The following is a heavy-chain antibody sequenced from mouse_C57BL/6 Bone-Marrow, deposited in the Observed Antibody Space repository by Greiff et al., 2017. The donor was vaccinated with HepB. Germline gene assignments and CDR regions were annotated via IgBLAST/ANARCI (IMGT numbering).Heavy chain of an antibody. Sequence: QVQLQQSGAELVKPGASVKMSCKASGYTFTTYPIEWMKQNHGKSLEWIGNFHPYNDDTKYNEKFKGKATLTVEKSSSTVYFELSRLTSDYSAVYYCARRGYYDYDGPYAMDYWGQGTSVTVSS. V-gene: IGHV1-47*01. CDR2: FHPYNDDT. CDR3: ARRGYYDYDGPYAMDY. D-gene: IGHD2-4*01. CDR1: GYTFTTYP. J-gene: IGHJ4*01.